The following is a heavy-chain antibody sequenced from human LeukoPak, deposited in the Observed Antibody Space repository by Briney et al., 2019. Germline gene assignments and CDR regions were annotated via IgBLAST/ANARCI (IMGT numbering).Heavy chain of an antibody. CDR3: AKEGLWHSSGWYSRYFDY. V-gene: IGHV3-30*18. J-gene: IGHJ4*02. Sequence: GRSLRLSCAASGFTFSSYGMHWVRQAPGKGLEWVAVISYDGSNKYYADSVKGRFTISRDNSKNTLYLQMNSLRAEDTAVYYCAKEGLWHSSGWYSRYFDYWGQGTLVTVSS. CDR2: ISYDGSNK. D-gene: IGHD6-19*01. CDR1: GFTFSSYG.